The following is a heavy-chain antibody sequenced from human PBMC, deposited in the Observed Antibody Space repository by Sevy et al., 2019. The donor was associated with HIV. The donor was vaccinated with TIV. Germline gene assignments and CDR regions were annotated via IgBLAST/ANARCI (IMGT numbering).Heavy chain of an antibody. CDR1: GFTFSDYY. Sequence: GGSLRLSCAASGFTFSDYYMSWIRQAPGKGLEWISYISGSDGIIYYEDSVKGRFTVSSDKSKNSLYLQMSSLRAEDTAVYYCARDDVKDGDLGDYYYFAMDVWGQGTTVTVSS. D-gene: IGHD4-17*01. CDR2: ISGSDGII. CDR3: ARDDVKDGDLGDYYYFAMDV. J-gene: IGHJ6*02. V-gene: IGHV3-11*01.